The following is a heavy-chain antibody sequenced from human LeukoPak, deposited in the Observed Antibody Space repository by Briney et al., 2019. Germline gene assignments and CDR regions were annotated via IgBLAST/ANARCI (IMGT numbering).Heavy chain of an antibody. CDR3: ARASYCSGGSCYSDY. CDR2: ISAYNGNT. J-gene: IGHJ4*02. CDR1: GYTFTSYS. D-gene: IGHD2-15*01. V-gene: IGHV1-18*01. Sequence: ASVKVSCKASGYTFTSYSMSWVRQAPGQGLEWMGWISAYNGNTNYAQTVKGRVTITTDTSTSTAYMEMRSLRSDDTAVYYCARASYCSGGSCYSDYWGQGTLVTVSS.